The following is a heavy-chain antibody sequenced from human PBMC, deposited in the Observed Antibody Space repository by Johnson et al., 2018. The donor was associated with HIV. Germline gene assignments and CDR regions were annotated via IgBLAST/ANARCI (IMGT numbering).Heavy chain of an antibody. J-gene: IGHJ3*02. D-gene: IGHD3-3*01. CDR1: GFTFNSYA. V-gene: IGHV3-64*01. Sequence: VQLMESGGGLVQPGGSLRLSCAASGFTFNSYAMHWVRQAPGKGLEYVSAISSDGGRTYYAKSVKGRFTISRDNSKNTLYLQMNSLRAEDTAVYYCARDGLEVDAFDIWGQGTMVTVSS. CDR2: ISSDGGRT. CDR3: ARDGLEVDAFDI.